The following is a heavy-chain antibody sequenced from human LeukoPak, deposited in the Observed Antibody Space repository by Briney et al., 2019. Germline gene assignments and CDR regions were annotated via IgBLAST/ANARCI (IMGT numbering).Heavy chain of an antibody. Sequence: ASVKVSCKASGYTFTNFGITWVRQAPGQGLEWMGWISVYKGDTIYAQKVQGRVTMTTDTSTSTAYMGVRSLRSDDTAVYDCARAGGWAREDYKADAFHIWGQGTMVTVSS. J-gene: IGHJ3*02. CDR2: ISVYKGDT. D-gene: IGHD6-19*01. V-gene: IGHV1-18*01. CDR3: ARAGGWAREDYKADAFHI. CDR1: GYTFTNFG.